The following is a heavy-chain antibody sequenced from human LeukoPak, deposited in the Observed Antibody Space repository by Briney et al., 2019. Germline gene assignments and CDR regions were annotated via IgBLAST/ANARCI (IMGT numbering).Heavy chain of an antibody. CDR1: GFTFSSYG. CDR3: ARDSVVQGVILAFDI. D-gene: IGHD3-10*01. CDR2: IWYDGSNK. J-gene: IGHJ3*02. Sequence: GRSLRLSCAASGFTFSSYGMHWVRQAPGKGLEWVTVIWYDGSNKYYADSVKGRFTISRDNSKNTLYLQMNSLRAEDTAVYYCARDSVVQGVILAFDIWGQGTMATVSS. V-gene: IGHV3-33*01.